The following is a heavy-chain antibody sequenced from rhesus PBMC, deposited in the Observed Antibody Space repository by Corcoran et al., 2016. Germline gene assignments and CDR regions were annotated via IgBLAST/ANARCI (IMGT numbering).Heavy chain of an antibody. D-gene: IGHD1-26*01. CDR1: GFTFGSYY. CDR3: ARGRITGTAIDS. V-gene: IGHV3-8*01. Sequence: EVQLVESGGGLVQPGGSLRLSCTGSGFTFGSYYMSWVRKAPGKGLEWVSSITTGVGCTWYSGSVKGRCTISKENAKNPLYLLMDSLRAEDTAVYYCARGRITGTAIDSWGQGVLVTVSS. J-gene: IGHJ4*01. CDR2: ITTGVGCT.